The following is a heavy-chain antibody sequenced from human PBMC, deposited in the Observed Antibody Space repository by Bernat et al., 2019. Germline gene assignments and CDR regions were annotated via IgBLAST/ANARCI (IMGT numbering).Heavy chain of an antibody. J-gene: IGHJ3*02. D-gene: IGHD3-10*01. CDR2: IRSKAYGGTK. Sequence: EVQLVESGGGLVQPGRSLRLSCTASGFTFGDYAMSWVRQAPGKGLAWVGFIRSKAYGGTKEYATSVKGRFTISRDDSKSIAYLQMNSLKTEDTAVYYCTRGFGGLLWFRELLFLGAFDIWGQGTMVTVSS. CDR1: GFTFGDYA. V-gene: IGHV3-49*04. CDR3: TRGFGGLLWFRELLFLGAFDI.